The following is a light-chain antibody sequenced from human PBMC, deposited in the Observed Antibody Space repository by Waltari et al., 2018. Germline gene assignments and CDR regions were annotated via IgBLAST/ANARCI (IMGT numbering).Light chain of an antibody. J-gene: IGKJ4*01. CDR3: QQNYNVPPT. Sequence: DIQMTHSPSSLSASIGDSVNITCRASQSIRRSLSWYQQNAGKSPRLLIFGSISLQSGVPSRFSGTDSGTDCTLTISSLQPEDSAMYYCQQNYNVPPTFGGGTKVEIK. CDR2: GSI. CDR1: QSIRRS. V-gene: IGKV1-39*01.